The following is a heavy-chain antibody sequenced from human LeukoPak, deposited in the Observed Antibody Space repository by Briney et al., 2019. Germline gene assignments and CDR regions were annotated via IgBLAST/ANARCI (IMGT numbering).Heavy chain of an antibody. CDR1: GFIFSTYW. D-gene: IGHD3-3*01. V-gene: IGHV3-7*04. J-gene: IGHJ4*02. CDR2: IKQGGSEK. Sequence: GGSLRLSCAASGFIFSTYWMSWVRQVPGKGLEWVASIKQGGSEKYYVDSVKGRFTISRDNAKNSLYLQMNSLRAEDTAVYYCARVLTYYDFWSGYYSRFDYWGQGTLVTVSS. CDR3: ARVLTYYDFWSGYYSRFDY.